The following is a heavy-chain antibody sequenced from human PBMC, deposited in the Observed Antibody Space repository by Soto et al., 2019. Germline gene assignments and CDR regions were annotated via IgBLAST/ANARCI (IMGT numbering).Heavy chain of an antibody. J-gene: IGHJ5*02. CDR3: ARGEGRYYYDSSGYSNWFDT. V-gene: IGHV1-3*01. CDR1: GYTFTSYA. CDR2: INAGNGNT. Sequence: XSVKVSCKASGYTFTSYAMHWVRQAPGQSLEWMGWINAGNGNTKYSQKFQGRVTITRDTSASTAYMELSSLRSEDTAVYYCARGEGRYYYDSSGYSNWFDTWGQGTLVTSPQ. D-gene: IGHD3-22*01.